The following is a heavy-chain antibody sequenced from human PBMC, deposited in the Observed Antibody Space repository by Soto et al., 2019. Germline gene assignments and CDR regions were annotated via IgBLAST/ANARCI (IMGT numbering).Heavy chain of an antibody. V-gene: IGHV3-48*04. CDR3: VRDSGIAVAGTYYYDMDV. Sequence: GGSLRLSCAASGFTFSSYSMSWVRQAPGKGLECISYIGSTGSIIYYADSVKGRFTISRDNAKNSLYVQMNSLRAEDTAVYYCVRDSGIAVAGTYYYDMDVWGQGTTVTVSS. J-gene: IGHJ6*02. CDR2: IGSTGSII. D-gene: IGHD6-19*01. CDR1: GFTFSSYS.